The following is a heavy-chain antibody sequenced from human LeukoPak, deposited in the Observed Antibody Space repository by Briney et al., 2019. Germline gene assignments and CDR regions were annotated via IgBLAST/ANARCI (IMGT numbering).Heavy chain of an antibody. CDR1: GYTFTSYY. D-gene: IGHD3-22*01. V-gene: IGHV1-46*01. CDR3: ARGPGPADDGGGYCFDY. CDR2: INPSGGST. Sequence: ASVKVSCKSSGYTFTSYYLYWVRQAPGQGLEWMGVINPSGGSTTSGQKFQGRVTMTRDTSTSTVYMELRSLRSEDTAVYYCARGPGPADDGGGYCFDYWGQGTLVTVSS. J-gene: IGHJ4*01.